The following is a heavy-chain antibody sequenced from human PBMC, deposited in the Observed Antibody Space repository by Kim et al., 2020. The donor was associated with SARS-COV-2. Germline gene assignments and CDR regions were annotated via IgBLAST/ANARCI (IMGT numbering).Heavy chain of an antibody. CDR1: GGSISSSNW. D-gene: IGHD6-13*01. V-gene: IGHV4-4*02. J-gene: IGHJ6*03. CDR2: IYHSGST. Sequence: SETLSLTCAVSGGSISSSNWWSWVRQPPGKGLEWIGEIYHSGSTNYNPSLKSRVTISVDKSKNQFSLKLSSVTAADTAVYYCARFKDRQGEAAAGDVYYYYYYMDVWGKGTTVTVSS. CDR3: ARFKDRQGEAAAGDVYYYYYYMDV.